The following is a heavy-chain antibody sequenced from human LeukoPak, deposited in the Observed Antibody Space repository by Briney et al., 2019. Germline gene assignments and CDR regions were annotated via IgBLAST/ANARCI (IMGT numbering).Heavy chain of an antibody. CDR3: ARGPYCSTTNCLFGYFDY. D-gene: IGHD2-2*01. J-gene: IGHJ4*02. CDR1: GYSISSGYY. Sequence: KTSETLSLTCTVSGYSISSGYYWGWIRQPPGKGLEWIGSIYHSGRTYYNPSLKSRVTISVDTSKNQFSLKLTSVTAADTAVYYCARGPYCSTTNCLFGYFDYWGQGTLVTVSS. CDR2: IYHSGRT. V-gene: IGHV4-38-2*02.